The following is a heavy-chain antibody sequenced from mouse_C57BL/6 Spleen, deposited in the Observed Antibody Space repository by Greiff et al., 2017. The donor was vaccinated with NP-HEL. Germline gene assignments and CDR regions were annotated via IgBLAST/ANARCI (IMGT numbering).Heavy chain of an antibody. CDR2: INPSNGGT. J-gene: IGHJ2*01. Sequence: QVQLQQPGTELVKPGASGYTFSSYWMHWVKQRPGQGLEWIGNINPSNGGTNYTEKFKSKATLTVDKSSSTADMQHSSLTSEDSAVYYCARGRPYFDYWGQGTTLTVSS. V-gene: IGHV1-53*01. CDR1: GYTFSSYW. CDR3: ARGRPYFDY.